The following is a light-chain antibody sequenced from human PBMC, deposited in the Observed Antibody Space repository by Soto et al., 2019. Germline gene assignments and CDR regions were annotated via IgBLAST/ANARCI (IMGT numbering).Light chain of an antibody. CDR1: QSVSSN. CDR2: AAS. V-gene: IGKV3-15*01. Sequence: EIVLTQSPGTLSLSPGERATLSCRASQSVSSNLAWYQQKPGQAPRLLIYAASTRATGIPARFSGSVSRAEFTLTISSLQSEDFGVYYCQQYNNWPPYTFGQGTKVDIK. CDR3: QQYNNWPPYT. J-gene: IGKJ2*01.